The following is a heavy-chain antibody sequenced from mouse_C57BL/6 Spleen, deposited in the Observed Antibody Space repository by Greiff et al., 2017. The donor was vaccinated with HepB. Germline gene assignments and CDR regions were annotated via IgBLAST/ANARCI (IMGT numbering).Heavy chain of an antibody. V-gene: IGHV1-9*01. Sequence: QVQLQQSGAELMKPGASVKLSCKATGYTFTGYWIEWVKQRPGHGLEWIGEILPGSGSTNYNEKFKGKATFTADTSSNTAYMQLSSLTTEDAAIYYCARRSQPDLLWLDYWGQGTTLTVSS. CDR3: ARRSQPDLLWLDY. J-gene: IGHJ2*01. CDR1: GYTFTGYW. D-gene: IGHD2-1*01. CDR2: ILPGSGST.